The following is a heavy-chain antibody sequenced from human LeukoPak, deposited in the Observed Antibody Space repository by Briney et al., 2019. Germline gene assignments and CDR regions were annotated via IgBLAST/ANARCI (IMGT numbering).Heavy chain of an antibody. CDR1: GGSISRYY. CDR3: ARGNDAFNI. D-gene: IGHD1-1*01. J-gene: IGHJ3*02. CDR2: IYYSGST. V-gene: IGHV4-59*01. Sequence: KPSXXLSLTCTVSGGSISRYYWSWLRQPPGKGLEWVGYIYYSGSTNYNPSLKSRVTISVDTSKNQFSLKLSSVTAADTAVYYCARGNDAFNIWGQGTMVTVSS.